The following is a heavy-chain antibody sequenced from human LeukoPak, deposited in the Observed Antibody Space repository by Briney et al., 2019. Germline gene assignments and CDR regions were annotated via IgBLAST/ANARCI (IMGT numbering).Heavy chain of an antibody. J-gene: IGHJ4*02. D-gene: IGHD3-10*01. Sequence: GGSLRLSCAASGFSFSNYGMHWVRQAPGKGLEGVAFIRYDGSDHYDGSNKYYADSVKGRFTISRDNSKNIVYLQMNSLRAEDTAVYYCAKAFMVRGVSVDYWGQGTLVTVSS. CDR3: AKAFMVRGVSVDY. CDR1: GFSFSNYG. V-gene: IGHV3-30*02. CDR2: IRYDGSDHYDGSNK.